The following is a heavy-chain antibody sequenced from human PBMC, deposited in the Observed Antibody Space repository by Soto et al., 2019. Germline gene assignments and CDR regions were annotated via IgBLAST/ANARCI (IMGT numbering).Heavy chain of an antibody. D-gene: IGHD2-21*01. V-gene: IGHV4-61*01. CDR3: TRGGDAYKNGH. CDR2: IHYSGGT. J-gene: IGHJ4*02. Sequence: SETRSLTCTVPGGSVNIVTYYWSWIRQPPGKGLEWIGFIHYSGGTNYNPSLKSRVTMSVDTSKNQFSLKLTSVNAADTAVYYCTRGGDAYKNGHWGQGTLLTVSS. CDR1: GGSVNIVTYY.